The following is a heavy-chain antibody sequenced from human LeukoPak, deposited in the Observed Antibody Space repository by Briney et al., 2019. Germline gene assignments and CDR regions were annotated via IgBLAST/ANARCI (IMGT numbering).Heavy chain of an antibody. Sequence: GGSLRLSCAASGFTFSSYSMNWVRQAPGMGLEWVSAITNSGDSTYYADSVKGRFTISRDNSKNTLYLQINSLRAEDTAIFYCAKAPMEDSWYIHFDYWGQGTLVTVSS. D-gene: IGHD6-13*01. V-gene: IGHV3-23*01. CDR2: ITNSGDST. CDR3: AKAPMEDSWYIHFDY. J-gene: IGHJ4*02. CDR1: GFTFSSYS.